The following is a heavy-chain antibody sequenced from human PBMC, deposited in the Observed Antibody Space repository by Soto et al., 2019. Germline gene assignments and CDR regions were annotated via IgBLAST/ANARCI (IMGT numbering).Heavy chain of an antibody. D-gene: IGHD3-10*01. CDR1: GFTFEDYS. CDR3: TNRRSARPGFDAFDL. Sequence: PGGSLRLSCVASGFTFEDYSLHWVRQVPGKGLEWVAGISGNSGSSGYADSVRGRFTVSRDNAKNSLFLQMSSLSPEDTALYYCTNRRSARPGFDAFDLWGPGTMVTVS. V-gene: IGHV3-9*01. J-gene: IGHJ3*01. CDR2: ISGNSGSS.